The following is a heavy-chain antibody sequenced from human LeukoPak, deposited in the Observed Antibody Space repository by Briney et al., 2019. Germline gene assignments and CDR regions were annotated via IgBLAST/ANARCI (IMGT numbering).Heavy chain of an antibody. V-gene: IGHV3-15*01. J-gene: IGHJ4*02. D-gene: IGHD3-22*01. CDR2: IKSKTDGGTT. CDR1: GFTFSNAW. CDR3: SSRFIIGQVVKVY. Sequence: GGSLRLSCAASGFTFSNAWMTWVRQAPGKGLEWVGRIKSKTDGGTTDYAAPVNGRFTISRDDSKNSLYLQLNSLKTEDTAVYYCSSRFIIGQVVKVYWGQGTLVTVSS.